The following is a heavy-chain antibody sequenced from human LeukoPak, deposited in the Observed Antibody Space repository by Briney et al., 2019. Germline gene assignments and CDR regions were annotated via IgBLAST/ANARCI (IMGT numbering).Heavy chain of an antibody. J-gene: IGHJ5*02. V-gene: IGHV3-23*01. CDR3: AKGGLGAVDYFDP. D-gene: IGHD6-19*01. CDR2: ISSDARRT. CDR1: GFTFNIYA. Sequence: QPGVSLRLSCAASGFTFNIYAMSWVRQAPGKGLEWVSSISSDARRTYYAESVKGRFTISRDNSKNTVYLQMNSLRAGDTAVYSCAKGGLGAVDYFDPWGQGTLVTVSS.